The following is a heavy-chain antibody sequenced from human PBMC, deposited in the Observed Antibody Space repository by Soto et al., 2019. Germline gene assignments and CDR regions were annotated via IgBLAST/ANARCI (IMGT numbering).Heavy chain of an antibody. CDR2: IVPIVNTS. Sequence: QVQLVQSGAEVRQPASSVKVSCKTSGGTFSSYAISWVRQSPGQGLEWMGGIVPIVNTSTYAQKFQGRVTITADESTSTAYMELSSLRSDDTAIYYCVRVVASTGYHDNWGQGTLVTGSA. CDR3: VRVVASTGYHDN. CDR1: GGTFSSYA. V-gene: IGHV1-69*12. D-gene: IGHD3-22*01. J-gene: IGHJ4*02.